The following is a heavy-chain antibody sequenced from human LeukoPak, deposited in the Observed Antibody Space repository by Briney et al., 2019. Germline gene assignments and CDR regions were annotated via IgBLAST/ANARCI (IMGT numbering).Heavy chain of an antibody. V-gene: IGHV3-23*01. CDR3: ARDIELST. Sequence: GGSLRLSCAASGFTFRDSAMSWVRQAPGKGLEWVSLISFSGDNTYYTDSVKGRFTISRDNPKDTLYLKMNSLRAEDTATYYCARDIELSTWGLGTMVTVSS. CDR2: ISFSGDNT. J-gene: IGHJ3*01. D-gene: IGHD3-16*02. CDR1: GFTFRDSA.